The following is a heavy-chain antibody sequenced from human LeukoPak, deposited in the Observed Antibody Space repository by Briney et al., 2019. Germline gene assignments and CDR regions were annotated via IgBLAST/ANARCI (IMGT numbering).Heavy chain of an antibody. V-gene: IGHV4-4*02. J-gene: IGHJ4*02. CDR1: GGSISSSNW. Sequence: SETLSPTCAVSGGSISSSNWWSWVRQPPGKGLEWIGEIHHSGRTNYNPSLKSRVTISVDTSTDQFSLKLSSVTAADTAVYYCASQSPGSFYFGYWGQGTLVTVSS. CDR3: ASQSPGSFYFGY. D-gene: IGHD2-15*01. CDR2: IHHSGRT.